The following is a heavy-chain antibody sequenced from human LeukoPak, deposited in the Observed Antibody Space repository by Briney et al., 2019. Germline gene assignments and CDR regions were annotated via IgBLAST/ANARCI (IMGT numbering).Heavy chain of an antibody. V-gene: IGHV3-21*01. CDR2: ISSSSSYI. D-gene: IGHD3-10*01. CDR1: GFTFSSYS. Sequence: PGGSLRLSCAASGFTFSSYSMNWVRQAPGKGLEWVSSISSSSSYIHYADSVKGRFTISRDNAKNSLYLQMNSLRAEDTAVYYCARDHMVRGVTPPFYWGQGTLVTVSS. J-gene: IGHJ4*02. CDR3: ARDHMVRGVTPPFY.